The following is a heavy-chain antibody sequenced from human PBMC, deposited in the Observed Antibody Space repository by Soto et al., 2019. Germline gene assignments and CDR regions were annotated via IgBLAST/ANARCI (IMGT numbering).Heavy chain of an antibody. V-gene: IGHV3-33*01. CDR1: GFTFSSYG. Sequence: HPGVSLRLSCAASGFTFSSYGMHWVRQAPGKGLEWVALIWYDGSNKNYADSVKGRFTISRDDSKNTLYLQMNSLRAEATAVYDCARDAYLSSGSYAYWGQGTLVTVSS. CDR2: IWYDGSNK. D-gene: IGHD3-10*01. CDR3: ARDAYLSSGSYAY. J-gene: IGHJ4*02.